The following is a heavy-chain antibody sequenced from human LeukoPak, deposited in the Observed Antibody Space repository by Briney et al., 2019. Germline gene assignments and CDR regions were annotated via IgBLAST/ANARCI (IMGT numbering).Heavy chain of an antibody. CDR1: GGSISSSNW. CDR3: ARHGRYSYGEPWFDP. D-gene: IGHD5-18*01. J-gene: IGHJ5*02. Sequence: SETLSLTCAVSGGSISSSNWWSWVRQPPGKGLEWIGEIYHSGSTNYNPSLKSRVTISVDKSKNQFSLKLSSVTAADTAVYYCARHGRYSYGEPWFDPWGQGTLVTVSS. CDR2: IYHSGST. V-gene: IGHV4-4*02.